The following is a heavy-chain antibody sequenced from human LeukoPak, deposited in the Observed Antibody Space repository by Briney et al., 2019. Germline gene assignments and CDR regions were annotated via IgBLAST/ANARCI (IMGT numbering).Heavy chain of an antibody. D-gene: IGHD4-23*01. J-gene: IGHJ4*02. CDR1: GGSISSYY. V-gene: IGHV4-59*01. CDR3: ATLTTVVTAYYFDY. CDR2: IYYSGST. Sequence: SETLSLTCTVSGGSISSYYWSWIRQPPGKGLEWIGYIYYSGSTNYNPSLKSRVTISVDTSKNQFSLKLSSVTAADTAVYYCATLTTVVTAYYFDYWGQGTLVTASS.